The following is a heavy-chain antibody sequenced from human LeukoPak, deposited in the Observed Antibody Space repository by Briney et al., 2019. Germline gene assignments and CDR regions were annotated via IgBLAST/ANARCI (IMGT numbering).Heavy chain of an antibody. Sequence: ADTLSPACSLSGASISSSSWGCIRQPPGGGLECIAYIYYGRTTKYHSSLKRRVTISVDTSKNQFSLDVSSVTAECTAVYYCARGTTVTPWYFDLWGRGTLVTVSS. CDR2: IYYGRTT. D-gene: IGHD4-17*01. J-gene: IGHJ2*01. CDR1: GASISSSS. CDR3: ARGTTVTPWYFDL. V-gene: IGHV4-59*08.